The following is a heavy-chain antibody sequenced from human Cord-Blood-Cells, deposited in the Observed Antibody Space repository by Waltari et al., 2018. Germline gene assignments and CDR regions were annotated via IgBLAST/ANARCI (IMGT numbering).Heavy chain of an antibody. CDR1: GGPISSGDYY. Sequence: QLQLQESGPGLVKLSHTLSLTCTVSGGPISSGDYYWSWFLPPPGKGLEWIGYIYYSGSTYYNPSLKSRVTISVDTSKNQFALKLSSVTAADTAVYYCARGRTIFGVVIIYYFDYWGQGTLVTVSS. CDR3: ARGRTIFGVVIIYYFDY. V-gene: IGHV4-30-4*01. J-gene: IGHJ4*02. D-gene: IGHD3-3*01. CDR2: IYYSGST.